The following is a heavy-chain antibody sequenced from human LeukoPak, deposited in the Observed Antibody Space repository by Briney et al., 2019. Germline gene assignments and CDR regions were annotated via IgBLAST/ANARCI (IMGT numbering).Heavy chain of an antibody. CDR3: ARLPDLLSTGAFDP. CDR1: GYSISSGYY. J-gene: IGHJ5*02. D-gene: IGHD3-3*01. CDR2: IYHSGST. V-gene: IGHV4-38-2*02. Sequence: NPSETLSLTCTVSGYSISSGYYWGWIRQPPGKGLEWIGSIYHSGSTYYNPSLKSRVTISVDTSKNQFSLKLSSVTAADTAVYYCARLPDLLSTGAFDPWGQGTLVTVSS.